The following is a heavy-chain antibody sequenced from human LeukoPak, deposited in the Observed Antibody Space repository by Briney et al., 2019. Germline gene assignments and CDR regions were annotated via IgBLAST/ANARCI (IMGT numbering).Heavy chain of an antibody. Sequence: GRSLRLSCAASGFTFSSYGMHWVRQAPGKGLEWVAVIWYDGSNKYYADSVKGRFTISRDNSKNTLYLQMNSLRAEDTAVYYCARGQYYYDSSGYTWGQGTLVTVSS. CDR1: GFTFSSYG. CDR3: ARGQYYYDSSGYT. D-gene: IGHD3-22*01. V-gene: IGHV3-33*01. J-gene: IGHJ5*02. CDR2: IWYDGSNK.